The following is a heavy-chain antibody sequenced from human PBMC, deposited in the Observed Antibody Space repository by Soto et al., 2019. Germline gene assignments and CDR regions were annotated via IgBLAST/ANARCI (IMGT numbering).Heavy chain of an antibody. CDR1: GFSFTTYG. CDR2: IRYDGSKT. Sequence: QVQLVESGGGVVQPGGSLRLSCAASGFSFTTYGLDWVRQAPGKGLEWVAVIRYDGSKTYYADSVKGRFTISRDNSKNTLYLQMNSVRVEDTAMYYCVKDHCGGDCYSNPYFDYWGQGTLVTVSS. J-gene: IGHJ4*02. V-gene: IGHV3-30*02. D-gene: IGHD2-21*02. CDR3: VKDHCGGDCYSNPYFDY.